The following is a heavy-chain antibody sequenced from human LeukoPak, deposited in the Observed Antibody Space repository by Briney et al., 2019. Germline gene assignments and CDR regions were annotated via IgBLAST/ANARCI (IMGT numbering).Heavy chain of an antibody. D-gene: IGHD2-15*01. J-gene: IGHJ5*02. CDR2: INPNSGGT. CDR3: AREGRYCSGGSCYSYWFDP. CDR1: GYTFTGYY. Sequence: RASVKVSCKASGYTFTGYYMHWVRQAPGQGLEWMGQINPNSGGTNYAQKFQGRVTMTRDTSISTAYMELSRLRSDDTAVYYCAREGRYCSGGSCYSYWFDPWGQGTLVTVSS. V-gene: IGHV1-2*06.